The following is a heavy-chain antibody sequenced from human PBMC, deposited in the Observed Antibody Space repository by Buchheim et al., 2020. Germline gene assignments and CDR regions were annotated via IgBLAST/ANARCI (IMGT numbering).Heavy chain of an antibody. CDR1: GFAFSSYW. CDR2: INSDGSST. Sequence: EVQLVESGGGLVQSGGSLRLPCAASGFAFSSYWMYWVRQAPGKGLVWVSRINSDGSSTSYADSVKGRFTISRDNAKNPLYLQMNSLRAEDTAVYYCARDWVDDSSGYYHDYWGQGTL. D-gene: IGHD3-22*01. J-gene: IGHJ4*02. CDR3: ARDWVDDSSGYYHDY. V-gene: IGHV3-74*01.